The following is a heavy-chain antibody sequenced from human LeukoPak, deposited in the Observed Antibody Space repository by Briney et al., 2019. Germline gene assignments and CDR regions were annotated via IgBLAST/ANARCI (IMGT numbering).Heavy chain of an antibody. CDR1: GGSFSGSY. CDR2: INHSGST. Sequence: SETLSLTCAVYGGSFSGSYWSWIRQPPGKGLEWIGEINHSGSTNYNPSLKSRVTRSVDTSKNQFSLKLSSVTAADTAVYYCARGPAAGYSYGFRADYWGQGTLVTVSS. CDR3: ARGPAAGYSYGFRADY. D-gene: IGHD5-18*01. J-gene: IGHJ4*02. V-gene: IGHV4-34*01.